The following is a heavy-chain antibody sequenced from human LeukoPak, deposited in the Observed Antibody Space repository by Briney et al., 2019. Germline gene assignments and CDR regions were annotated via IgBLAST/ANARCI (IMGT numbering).Heavy chain of an antibody. J-gene: IGHJ4*02. Sequence: GGSLRLSCAASGFTFSGSSMHWVRQASGKGLEWVGRVKSKANSYATAYAASVKGRFTISRDDSENTAYLQMNSLKTEDTAVYHCTIDSKWGQGTQVTVSS. V-gene: IGHV3-73*01. CDR3: TIDSK. CDR1: GFTFSGSS. CDR2: VKSKANSYAT. D-gene: IGHD2-21*01.